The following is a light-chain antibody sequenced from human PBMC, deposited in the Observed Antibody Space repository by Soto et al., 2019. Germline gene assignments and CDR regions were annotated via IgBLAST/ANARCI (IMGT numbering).Light chain of an antibody. CDR3: SSYAGSSNV. CDR1: ASSVGGYNY. Sequence: QSVLTQPPSASGSPGQSVAISSPGTASSVGGYNYVSWYQQHPGKAPKLMIYEVNKRPSGVPDRFSGSKSGNTASLTVSGLQAEDEADYYCSSYAGSSNVFGTGTKLTVL. CDR2: EVN. V-gene: IGLV2-8*01. J-gene: IGLJ1*01.